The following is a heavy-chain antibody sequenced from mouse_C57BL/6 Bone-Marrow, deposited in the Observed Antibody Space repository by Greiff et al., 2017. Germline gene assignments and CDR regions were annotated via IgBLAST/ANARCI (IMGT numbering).Heavy chain of an antibody. CDR2: ISNGGGST. CDR1: GFTFSDYY. J-gene: IGHJ4*01. V-gene: IGHV5-12*01. CDR3: ARHKLFYAMDY. Sequence: EVHLVESGGGLVQPGGSLKLSCAASGFTFSDYYMYWVRQTPEKRLEWVAYISNGGGSTYYPDTVKGRFTISRDNAKNTLYLQMSRLKSEDTAMYYCARHKLFYAMDYWGQGTSVTVSS.